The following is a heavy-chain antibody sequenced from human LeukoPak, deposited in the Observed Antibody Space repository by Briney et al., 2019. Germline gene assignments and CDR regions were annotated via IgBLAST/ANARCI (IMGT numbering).Heavy chain of an antibody. J-gene: IGHJ4*02. V-gene: IGHV3-53*01. CDR3: ARGALVRYYFDY. Sequence: GGSLRLSCAASGFTVSSNYMSWVRQAPGKGLEWVSVIYSGGSTYYADSVKGRFTISRDNSKNTLYLQMNSLRAEDTAVYYCARGALVRYYFDYWGQGTLVTVSS. CDR1: GFTVSSNY. D-gene: IGHD2-21*01. CDR2: IYSGGST.